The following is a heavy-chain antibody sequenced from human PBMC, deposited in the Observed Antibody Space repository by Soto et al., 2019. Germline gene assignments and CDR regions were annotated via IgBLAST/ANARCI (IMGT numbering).Heavy chain of an antibody. CDR3: ARVHSGYGVDAFDI. V-gene: IGHV3-33*01. CDR1: GFTFSSYG. Sequence: QVQLVESGGGVIQPGRSLRLSCAASGFTFSSYGMHWVRQAPGKGLEWVAVIWYDGSNKYYADSVKGRFTISRDNSKNTLYLQMNSLRAEDTAVYYCARVHSGYGVDAFDIWGQGTMVTVSS. CDR2: IWYDGSNK. D-gene: IGHD5-12*01. J-gene: IGHJ3*02.